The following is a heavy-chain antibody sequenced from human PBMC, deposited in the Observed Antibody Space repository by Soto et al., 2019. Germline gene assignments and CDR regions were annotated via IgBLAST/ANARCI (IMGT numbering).Heavy chain of an antibody. CDR3: ARSMFYSDGSNYSPFDY. Sequence: SETLSLTCTVSGGSISSSDYYWSWSRQPPGKGLEWIGYFYYTGSINYNPSLNSRVTISIDASKNQFSLRLSSVTAADTAVYYCARSMFYSDGSNYSPFDYWGQGTLVTVSS. D-gene: IGHD3-22*01. V-gene: IGHV4-61*05. CDR2: FYYTGSI. J-gene: IGHJ4*02. CDR1: GGSISSSDYY.